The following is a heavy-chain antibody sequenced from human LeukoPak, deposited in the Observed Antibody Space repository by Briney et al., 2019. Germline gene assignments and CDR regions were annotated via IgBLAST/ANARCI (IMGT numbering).Heavy chain of an antibody. CDR1: GFTVSSNY. J-gene: IGHJ4*02. D-gene: IGHD3-3*01. Sequence: PGGSLRLSCAASGFTVSSNYMSWVRQAPGKGLEWVSVIYSGGSTYYADSVKGRFTISRDNSKNTLYLQMNSLRAEDTAVYYCARDVDFWSDYYPADWGQGTLVTVSS. CDR3: ARDVDFWSDYYPAD. CDR2: IYSGGST. V-gene: IGHV3-53*01.